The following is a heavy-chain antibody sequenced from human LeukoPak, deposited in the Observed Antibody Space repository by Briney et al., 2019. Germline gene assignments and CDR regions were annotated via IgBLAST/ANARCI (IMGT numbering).Heavy chain of an antibody. CDR2: INHSGST. CDR3: ARGLSSYY. V-gene: IGHV4-34*01. Sequence: SETLSLTCAVYGGSFSGYYWSWIRQPPGKGLEWIGEINHSGSTNYNPSLESRVTISVDTSKNQFSLKLSSVTAADTAVYYCARGLSSYYWGQGTLVTVSS. J-gene: IGHJ4*02. D-gene: IGHD6-13*01. CDR1: GGSFSGYY.